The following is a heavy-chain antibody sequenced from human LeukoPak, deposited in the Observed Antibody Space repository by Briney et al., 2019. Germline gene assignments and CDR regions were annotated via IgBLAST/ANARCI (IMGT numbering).Heavy chain of an antibody. D-gene: IGHD3-10*01. V-gene: IGHV1-24*01. CDR3: ATDLRYYYGSGSSGFDY. J-gene: IGHJ4*02. CDR2: FDPEDGET. Sequence: GASVKVSCKVSGYTLTELSMHWVRQAPGKGLEWMGGFDPEDGETIYAQKFQGRVTMTEDTSTDTAYMELSSLRSEDTAVYYCATDLRYYYGSGSSGFDYWGQGTLVTVSS. CDR1: GYTLTELS.